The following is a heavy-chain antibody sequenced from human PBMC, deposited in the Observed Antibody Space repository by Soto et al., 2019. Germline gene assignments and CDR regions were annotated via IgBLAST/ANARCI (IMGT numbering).Heavy chain of an antibody. CDR2: ISSSGSTI. D-gene: IGHD5-18*01. CDR3: ARGAAMADGMDV. Sequence: QVQLVESGGGLVKPGGSLRLSCAASGFTFSDYYMSWIRQAPGKGLEWVSYISSSGSTIFYADSVKGRFTISRDNARNSRYLQRNSLRAEDAAVYYCARGAAMADGMDVWGQGTTVTVSS. CDR1: GFTFSDYY. V-gene: IGHV3-11*01. J-gene: IGHJ6*02.